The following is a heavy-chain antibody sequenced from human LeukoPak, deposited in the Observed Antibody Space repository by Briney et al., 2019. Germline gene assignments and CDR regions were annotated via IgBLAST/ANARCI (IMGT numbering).Heavy chain of an antibody. D-gene: IGHD5-12*01. CDR3: AKNRWGSVATPDS. J-gene: IGHJ4*02. CDR2: IRYDGSNT. Sequence: GGSLRLSCAPSGFTFSNYGMHWVRRAPGKGLEWVTFIRYDGSNTYAESVKGRFTISRDNSKNTVYLQMNSLAIEDTAIYYCAKNRWGSVATPDSWGQGTVVTVSS. CDR1: GFTFSNYG. V-gene: IGHV3-30*02.